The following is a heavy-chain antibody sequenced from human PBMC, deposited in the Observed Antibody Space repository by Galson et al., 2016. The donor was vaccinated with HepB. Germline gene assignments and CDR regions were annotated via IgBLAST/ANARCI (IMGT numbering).Heavy chain of an antibody. CDR3: ARAGGWFDP. CDR2: IFYSGST. J-gene: IGHJ5*02. Sequence: SISSGGYYWSWIRQHPGKGLEWIGYIFYSGSTDYNPSPKGRVTISVDTSNNQFSLKLTSVTAADTAVYYCARAGGWFDPWGQGTLVTVSS. V-gene: IGHV4-31*02. CDR1: SISSGGYY. D-gene: IGHD4-23*01.